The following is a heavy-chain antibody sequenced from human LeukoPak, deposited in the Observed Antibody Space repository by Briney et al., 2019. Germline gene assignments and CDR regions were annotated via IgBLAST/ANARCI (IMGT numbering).Heavy chain of an antibody. CDR2: IYYSGST. CDR3: ARGWYDWGLNH. J-gene: IGHJ5*02. CDR1: GGSISSYY. D-gene: IGHD3-16*01. Sequence: SETLSLTCTVSGGSISSYYWSWIRQPPGKGLEWIGYIYYSGSTNYNPSLKSRVTISVDTSKYQFSLKLSSVTAADTAVYYCARGWYDWGLNHWGQGTLVTVSS. V-gene: IGHV4-59*01.